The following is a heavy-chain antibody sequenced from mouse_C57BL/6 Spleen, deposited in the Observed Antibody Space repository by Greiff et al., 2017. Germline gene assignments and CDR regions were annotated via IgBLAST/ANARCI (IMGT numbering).Heavy chain of an antibody. CDR3: AKGGYDGYYEAWFAY. Sequence: VQLQQSGPGLVQPSQSLSITCTVSGFSLTSYGVHWVRQSPGKGLEWLGVIWRGGSTDYNAAFMSRLSITKDNSKSQVFFKMNSLQADDTAIYYCAKGGYDGYYEAWFAYWGQGTLVTVSA. D-gene: IGHD2-3*01. CDR1: GFSLTSYG. CDR2: IWRGGST. J-gene: IGHJ3*01. V-gene: IGHV2-5*01.